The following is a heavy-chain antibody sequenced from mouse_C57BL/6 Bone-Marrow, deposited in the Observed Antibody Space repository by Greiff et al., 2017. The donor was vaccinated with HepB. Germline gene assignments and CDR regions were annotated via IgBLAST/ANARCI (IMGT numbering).Heavy chain of an antibody. V-gene: IGHV2-5*01. CDR1: GFSLTSYG. D-gene: IGHD1-1*01. CDR3: ASTVVATRYAMDY. Sequence: QVQLQQSGPGLVQPSQSLSITCTVSGFSLTSYGVHWVRQSPGKGLEWLGVIWRGGSTDYNAAFMCRLSITKDNSKSQVFFKMNSLQADDTAIYYCASTVVATRYAMDYWGQGTSVTVSS. J-gene: IGHJ4*01. CDR2: IWRGGST.